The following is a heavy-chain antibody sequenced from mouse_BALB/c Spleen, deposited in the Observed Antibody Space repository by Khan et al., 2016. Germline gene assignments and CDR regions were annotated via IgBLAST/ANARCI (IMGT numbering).Heavy chain of an antibody. CDR3: ARGGYGNYVFAY. CDR2: IYPGDGDT. J-gene: IGHJ3*01. Sequence: QVQLQQSGAELARPGASVKLSCKASGYTFTSYWMQWVKQRPGQGLQWIGTIYPGDGDTRYTQKFKGKATLTADKSSSTAYMQLSGLASEDSAVYYCARGGYGNYVFAYWGQGTLVTVSA. D-gene: IGHD2-1*01. CDR1: GYTFTSYW. V-gene: IGHV1-87*01.